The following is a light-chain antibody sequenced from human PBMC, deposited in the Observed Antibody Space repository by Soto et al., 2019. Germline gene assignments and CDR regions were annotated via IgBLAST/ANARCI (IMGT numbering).Light chain of an antibody. Sequence: EIVLTQSPGTLSLSPGESGTLSCRAGQTLSSSSLAWYQQKPGQAPRLLIYGASNRASGIPDRFSGGGSGTDFTLTISRLEPEDFATYYCQQYDSFSVTFGQGTKVEIK. J-gene: IGKJ1*01. CDR3: QQYDSFSVT. V-gene: IGKV3-20*01. CDR1: QTLSSSS. CDR2: GAS.